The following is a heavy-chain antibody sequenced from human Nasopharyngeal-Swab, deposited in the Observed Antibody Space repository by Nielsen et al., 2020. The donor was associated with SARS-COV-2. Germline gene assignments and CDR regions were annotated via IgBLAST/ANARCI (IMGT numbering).Heavy chain of an antibody. J-gene: IGHJ4*02. V-gene: IGHV3-48*03. Sequence: GGSLRLSCAASGLTFSSYEMNWVRQAPGKGLEWVSYISSSGSTIYYADSVKGRFTISRDNAKNSLYLQMNSLRAEDTAVYYCARDTCSGGSCYTDYWGQGTLVTVSS. CDR2: ISSSGSTI. D-gene: IGHD2-15*01. CDR3: ARDTCSGGSCYTDY. CDR1: GLTFSSYE.